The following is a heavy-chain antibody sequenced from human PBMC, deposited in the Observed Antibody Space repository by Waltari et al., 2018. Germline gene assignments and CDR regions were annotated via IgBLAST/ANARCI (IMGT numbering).Heavy chain of an antibody. CDR3: AAYIAGRPA. CDR2: SYRGGST. Sequence: EVQLVESGGGLIQPGGSLRLSCAASGFTVSSHDMSWVRQAPGKGLEWLSVSYRGGSTSYADSVKGRFTISRDNSKNTLYLQMNSLRVDDTAVFYCAAYIAGRPAWGQGTLVTVSS. V-gene: IGHV3-53*01. CDR1: GFTVSSHD. D-gene: IGHD6-6*01. J-gene: IGHJ5*02.